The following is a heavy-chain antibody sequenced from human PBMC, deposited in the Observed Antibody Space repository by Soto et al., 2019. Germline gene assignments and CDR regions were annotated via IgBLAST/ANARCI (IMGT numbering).Heavy chain of an antibody. V-gene: IGHV5-10-1*01. CDR3: ARPGSKPTIFGVVINYGMDV. CDR1: GYSFTSYW. CDR2: IDPSDSYT. J-gene: IGHJ6*02. Sequence: GESLKISCKGSGYSFTSYWIIWVRQMPGKGLEWMGRIDPSDSYTNYSPSFQGHVTISADKSISTAYLQWSSLKASDTAMYYCARPGSKPTIFGVVINYGMDVWGQGTTVTVSS. D-gene: IGHD3-3*01.